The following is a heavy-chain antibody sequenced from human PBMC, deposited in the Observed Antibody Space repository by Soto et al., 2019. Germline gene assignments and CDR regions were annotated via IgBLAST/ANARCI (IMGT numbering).Heavy chain of an antibody. CDR2: INDNGAST. CDR3: AKGSASSRQYYFDS. CDR1: GFSFTRHA. J-gene: IGHJ4*02. Sequence: EVQLLESGVGLEQPGGSLRLSCAASGFSFTRHAMSWVRQAPGRGREWVSAINDNGASTWYADSVKGRFTISRDNSKNTLYLQMNSLRADDTAFSYCAKGSASSRQYYFDSWGQGTLVTVSS. V-gene: IGHV3-23*01.